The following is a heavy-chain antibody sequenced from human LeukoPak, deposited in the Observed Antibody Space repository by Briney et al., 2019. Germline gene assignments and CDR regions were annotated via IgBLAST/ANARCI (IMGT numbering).Heavy chain of an antibody. CDR1: GFTFSSYE. CDR2: ISSSSSYI. Sequence: PGGSLRLSCAASGFTFSSYEMNWVRQAPGKGLEWVSSISSSSSYIYYADSVKGRFTISRDNAKNSLYLQMNSLRAEDTAVYYCAKGPAAVPNTFIDYYYMDVWGKGTTVTVSS. CDR3: AKGPAAVPNTFIDYYYMDV. D-gene: IGHD2/OR15-2a*01. J-gene: IGHJ6*03. V-gene: IGHV3-21*01.